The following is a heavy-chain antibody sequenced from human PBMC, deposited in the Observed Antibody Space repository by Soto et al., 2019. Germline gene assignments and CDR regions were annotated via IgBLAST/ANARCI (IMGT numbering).Heavy chain of an antibody. CDR2: SSATGSGR. CDR3: AKDRRTGGNYGFYSDF. J-gene: IGHJ4*02. D-gene: IGHD1-7*01. Sequence: EVQLLESGGGLVQPGGSLTLSCAASGVTFSSYGMTWVRQAPGKGLEWVSFSSATGSGRYYADSVKGRFTISRDNSKNTPYLQMSSVRPHDTALYYCAKDRRTGGNYGFYSDFWGQGDLVIVSS. V-gene: IGHV3-23*01. CDR1: GVTFSSYG.